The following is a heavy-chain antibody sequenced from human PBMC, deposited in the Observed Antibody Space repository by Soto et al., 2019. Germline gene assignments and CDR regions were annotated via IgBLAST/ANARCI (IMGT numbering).Heavy chain of an antibody. D-gene: IGHD4-4*01. CDR1: GFTFSSYA. Sequence: QVQLVESGGGVVQPGRSLRLSCAASGFTFSSYAMHWVRQAPGKGLEWVAVISFDGSNKYYAGSVKGRFTISRDNSKNTLYLQMNSLIAEDTAVYYCARDWSNYVGSYYGMDVWGQGTTVTVSS. CDR2: ISFDGSNK. V-gene: IGHV3-30-3*01. J-gene: IGHJ6*02. CDR3: ARDWSNYVGSYYGMDV.